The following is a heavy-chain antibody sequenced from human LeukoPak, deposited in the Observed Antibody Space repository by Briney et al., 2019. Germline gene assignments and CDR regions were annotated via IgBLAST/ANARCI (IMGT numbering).Heavy chain of an antibody. CDR1: GFTFSSYW. CDR2: IKQNGSEK. J-gene: IGHJ5*02. D-gene: IGHD4-17*01. V-gene: IGHV3-7*01. CDR3: ARSPEPFDYGPYNWFDP. Sequence: AGGSLRLSCAASGFTFSSYWMSWVRQAPGKRLEWVANIKQNGSEKYYVDSVKGRFTISRDNAKNSLYLQMNSLRAEDTAVYYCARSPEPFDYGPYNWFDPWGQGTRVTVSS.